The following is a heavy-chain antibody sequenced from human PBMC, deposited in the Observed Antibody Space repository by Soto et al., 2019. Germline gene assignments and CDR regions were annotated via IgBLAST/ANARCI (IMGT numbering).Heavy chain of an antibody. CDR3: ARAGPVAGNHAFDI. CDR1: GGSFSSYA. J-gene: IGHJ3*02. V-gene: IGHV1-69*06. Sequence: QVQLVQSGAEVKKPGSSVKVSCKASGGSFSSYAISWVRQAPVQGLEWMGGIIPIFGTATYAQKFQGRVTIIADKSTSTAYMELSSLRSEDTAVYYCARAGPVAGNHAFDIWGQGTLVTDSS. D-gene: IGHD6-19*01. CDR2: IIPIFGTA.